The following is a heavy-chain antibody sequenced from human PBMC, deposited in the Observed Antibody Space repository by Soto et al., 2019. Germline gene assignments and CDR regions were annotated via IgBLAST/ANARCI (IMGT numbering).Heavy chain of an antibody. J-gene: IGHJ6*03. CDR1: GGSFSGYY. CDR3: ASHWGIFDVVPAASAGYYYYYMDV. Sequence: SETLSLTCAVYGGSFSGYYWSWIRQPPGKGLEWIGEINHSGSTNYNPSLKSRVTISVDTSKNQFSLKLSSLRSEDTAVYYCASHWGIFDVVPAASAGYYYYYMDVWGKGTTVTVSS. D-gene: IGHD2-2*01. V-gene: IGHV4-34*01. CDR2: INHSGST.